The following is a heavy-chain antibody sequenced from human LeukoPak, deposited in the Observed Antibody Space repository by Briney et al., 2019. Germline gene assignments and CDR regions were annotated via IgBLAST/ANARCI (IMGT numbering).Heavy chain of an antibody. V-gene: IGHV3-53*04. J-gene: IGHJ3*02. CDR1: GFTVSSNY. D-gene: IGHD3-22*01. CDR2: IYSGGST. CDR3: ARYYYDSSGTDAFDI. Sequence: GGSLRLYCAASGFTVSSNYMSWVRQAPGKGLEGVSVIYSGGSTYYADSVKGRFTISRHNSKNTLYLQMNSLRAEDTAVYYCARYYYDSSGTDAFDIWGQGTMVTVSS.